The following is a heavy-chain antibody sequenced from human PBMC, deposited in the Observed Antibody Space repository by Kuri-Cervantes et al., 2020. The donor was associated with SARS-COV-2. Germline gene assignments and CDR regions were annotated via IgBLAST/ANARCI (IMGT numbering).Heavy chain of an antibody. V-gene: IGHV3-74*01. CDR2: INSDGSST. J-gene: IGHJ3*02. CDR3: ARASLDLTIFGVAYDAFDI. D-gene: IGHD3-3*01. CDR1: GFTFSSYW. Sequence: GESLKISCAASGFTFSSYWMHWVRQAPGKGLVWVSRINSDGSSTSYADSVKGRFTISRDNAKNTLYLQMNSLRAEDTAVYYCARASLDLTIFGVAYDAFDIWGRGTMVTVSS.